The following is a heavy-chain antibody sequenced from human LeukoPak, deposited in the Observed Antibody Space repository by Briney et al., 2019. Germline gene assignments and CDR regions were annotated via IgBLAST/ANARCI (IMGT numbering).Heavy chain of an antibody. V-gene: IGHV3-23*01. D-gene: IGHD6-13*01. J-gene: IGHJ3*02. Sequence: PGGSLRLSCAASGFTFRNFAMKWVRQAPGKGLEWVSDISGGGEHTFYADSVKGRFTISRDNSKDTLYLQMNGLRAEDTAVYYCARGYSTTWHAFDTWGQGTMVTVSS. CDR2: ISGGGEHT. CDR1: GFTFRNFA. CDR3: ARGYSTTWHAFDT.